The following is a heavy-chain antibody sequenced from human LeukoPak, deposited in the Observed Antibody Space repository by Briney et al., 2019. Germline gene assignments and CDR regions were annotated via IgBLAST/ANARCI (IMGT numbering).Heavy chain of an antibody. D-gene: IGHD3-16*02. CDR2: INHSGST. J-gene: IGHJ6*03. CDR3: ARGRSYQTYYYYYMDV. V-gene: IGHV4-34*01. Sequence: SETLPLTCAVYGGSFSGYHWSWIRQPPGKGLEWIGEINHSGSTNYNPSLKSRVTISVDTSKNQFSLKLSSVTAADTAVYYCARGRSYQTYYYYYMDVWGKGTTVTVSS. CDR1: GGSFSGYH.